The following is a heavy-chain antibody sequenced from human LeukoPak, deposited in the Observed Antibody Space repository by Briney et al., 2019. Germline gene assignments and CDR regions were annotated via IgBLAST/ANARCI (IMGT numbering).Heavy chain of an antibody. Sequence: TSSETLSLTCTVSGDSMSSTTYYWGWIRQPPGKGLEWIGSFYYTGNTYYKPSLKSRVTISVDTSKNQFSLKVNSVTAADTAVYYCAVIVATSWDYWGQGTLVTVSS. CDR3: AVIVATSWDY. CDR1: GDSMSSTTYY. D-gene: IGHD5-12*01. J-gene: IGHJ4*02. V-gene: IGHV4-39*01. CDR2: FYYTGNT.